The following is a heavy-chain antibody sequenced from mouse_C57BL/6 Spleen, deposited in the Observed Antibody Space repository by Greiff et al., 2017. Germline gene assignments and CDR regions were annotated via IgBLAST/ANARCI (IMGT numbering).Heavy chain of an antibody. CDR3: ATGITTVVARYFDG. D-gene: IGHD1-1*01. Sequence: VQLQQSGPVLVKPGASVKMSCKASGYTFTDYYMNWVKQSHGKSLEWIGVINPYNGGTSYNQKFKGKATLTVDKSSSTAYMELNSLTSEDSAVYYCATGITTVVARYFDGWGTGTTVTVSS. CDR2: INPYNGGT. V-gene: IGHV1-19*01. J-gene: IGHJ1*03. CDR1: GYTFTDYY.